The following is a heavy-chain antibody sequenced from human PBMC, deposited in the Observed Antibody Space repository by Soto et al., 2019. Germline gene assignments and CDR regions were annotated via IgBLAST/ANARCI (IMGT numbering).Heavy chain of an antibody. V-gene: IGHV3-11*01. CDR2: ISSSGSSM. J-gene: IGHJ5*02. CDR3: TRRAAAGRNFGH. Sequence: QVQLVESGGGLVMPGGSLRLSCAASGFTFSDHYMSWIRQAPGKGLEWVSYISSSGSSMYYADAVKGRFTVSRDNAKNSLYLQMNSLTAEDTAVYYCTRRAAAGRNFGHWGQGTLVTVSS. D-gene: IGHD6-13*01. CDR1: GFTFSDHY.